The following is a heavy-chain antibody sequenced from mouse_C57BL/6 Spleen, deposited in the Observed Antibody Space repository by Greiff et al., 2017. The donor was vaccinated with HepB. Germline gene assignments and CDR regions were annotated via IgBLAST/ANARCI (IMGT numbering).Heavy chain of an antibody. V-gene: IGHV5-15*01. J-gene: IGHJ3*01. Sequence: EVQGVESGGGLVQPGGSLKLSCVASGFTFSDYGMAGVRQAPRKGPAWVAFISNLAYSIYYAETVTGRFTIARENAKNTRYLEMSSMRSEDTAMYYCARGDGSSPWFAYWGQGTLVTVSA. CDR1: GFTFSDYG. CDR2: ISNLAYSI. D-gene: IGHD1-1*01. CDR3: ARGDGSSPWFAY.